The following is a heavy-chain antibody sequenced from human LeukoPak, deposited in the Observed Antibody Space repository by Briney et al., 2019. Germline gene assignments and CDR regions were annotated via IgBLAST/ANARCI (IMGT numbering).Heavy chain of an antibody. CDR1: GYTFTSYA. Sequence: ASVKVSCKASGYTFTSYAMNWVRQAPGQGLEWMGWISAYNGNTNYAQKLQGRVTMTTDTSTSTAYMELRSLRSDDTAVYYCARDLGDNLFEYWGQGTLVTVSS. J-gene: IGHJ4*02. CDR3: ARDLGDNLFEY. CDR2: ISAYNGNT. D-gene: IGHD3-16*01. V-gene: IGHV1-18*01.